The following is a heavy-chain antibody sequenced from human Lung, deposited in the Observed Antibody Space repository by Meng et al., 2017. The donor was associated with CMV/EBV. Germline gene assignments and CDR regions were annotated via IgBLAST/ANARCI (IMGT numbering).Heavy chain of an antibody. D-gene: IGHD3-3*01. CDR1: GFAFDDYG. V-gene: IGHV3-20*04. J-gene: IGHJ6*02. CDR2: INWNGGST. CDR3: ARRRITIFGVVHGMDV. Sequence: GGSLRLSCAASGFAFDDYGMSWVRQAPGKGLEWVSGINWNGGSTLYADSVKGRFTVSRDNAKKSLYMQTNSLRAEDTALYYCARRRITIFGVVHGMDVWGQGITVTVSS.